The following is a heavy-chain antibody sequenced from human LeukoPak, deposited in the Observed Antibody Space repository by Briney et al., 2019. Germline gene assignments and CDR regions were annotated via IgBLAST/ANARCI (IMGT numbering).Heavy chain of an antibody. D-gene: IGHD2-2*01. Sequence: GGSLRLSCAASGFTFSSYSMNWVRQAPGKGLEWVSSISSSSSYINYADSVKGRFTISRDNAKNSLYLQMNSLRAEDTAVYYCTLVVPAAIGWGQGTLVTVSS. J-gene: IGHJ4*02. CDR2: ISSSSSYI. CDR1: GFTFSSYS. V-gene: IGHV3-21*01. CDR3: TLVVPAAIG.